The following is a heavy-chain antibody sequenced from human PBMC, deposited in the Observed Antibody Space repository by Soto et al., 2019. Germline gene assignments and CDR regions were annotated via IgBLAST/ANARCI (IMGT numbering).Heavy chain of an antibody. J-gene: IGHJ4*02. D-gene: IGHD1-1*01. Sequence: SETLAVACPVSGGAISDSSTYWGWSRQPRGKAREWRGSIYYSESRYNSPSLKSRVTMSVDTSKNQFSLRLTSVTAAETAVYYCARDRMTTYGSGKLSYFDYWGQVTPVT. CDR2: IYYSESR. CDR3: ARDRMTTYGSGKLSYFDY. V-gene: IGHV4-39*02. CDR1: GGAISDSSTY.